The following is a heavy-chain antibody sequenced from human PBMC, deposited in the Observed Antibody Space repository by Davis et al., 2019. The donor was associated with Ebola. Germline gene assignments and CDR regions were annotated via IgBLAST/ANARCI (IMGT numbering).Heavy chain of an antibody. CDR1: GFTFSSYA. CDR2: ISGSGGST. V-gene: IGHV3-23*01. Sequence: GGSLRLSCAASGFTFSSYAMSWVRQAPGKGLEWVSAISGSGGSTYYADSVKGRFTISRDNSKNTLYLQMNSLRAEDTAVYYCAKDSTYYDFWSGTTVNWFDPWGQGTLVTVSS. CDR3: AKDSTYYDFWSGTTVNWFDP. J-gene: IGHJ5*02. D-gene: IGHD3-3*01.